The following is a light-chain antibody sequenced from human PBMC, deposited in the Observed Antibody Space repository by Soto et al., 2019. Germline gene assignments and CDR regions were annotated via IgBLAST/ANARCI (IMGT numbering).Light chain of an antibody. J-gene: IGLJ1*01. Sequence: QSALTQPASVSGSPGQSITISCTGTSSDVGGYNYVSWYRQYPGKAPKLMIYGVTNRPSGVSDRFSGSKSGNTASLTISGLQAEDEADYYCSSYTRTGILYVFGTGTKLTVL. V-gene: IGLV2-14*01. CDR2: GVT. CDR3: SSYTRTGILYV. CDR1: SSDVGGYNY.